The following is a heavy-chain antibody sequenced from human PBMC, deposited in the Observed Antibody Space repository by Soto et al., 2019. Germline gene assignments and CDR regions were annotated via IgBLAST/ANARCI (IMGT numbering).Heavy chain of an antibody. CDR2: ISYGGGGT. D-gene: IGHD1-20*01. CDR3: AKDLYNWNHRYFDY. V-gene: IGHV3-23*01. CDR1: AFTFSNYA. J-gene: IGHJ4*02. Sequence: PGGSLRLSCAASAFTFSNYAMSWVRQAPGKGLEWVSGISYGGGGTYYADSVKGRFTISRDNSKSTLFLQMNSLRAEDTAVYYCAKDLYNWNHRYFDYWGQGTLVTVSS.